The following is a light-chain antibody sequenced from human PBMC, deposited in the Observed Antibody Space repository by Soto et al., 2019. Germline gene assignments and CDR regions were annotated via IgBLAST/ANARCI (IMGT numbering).Light chain of an antibody. Sequence: DIQMTQSPSSVSGAVGDRVSITCRASQDIDWWLAWYQQRPGKAPKLLIYGGFNLQSGVPSRFSGSGSGTDYTLTISNLQPEDFATYYCQQAKSLPYTFGQGTKLEIK. CDR2: GGF. V-gene: IGKV1-12*01. CDR3: QQAKSLPYT. CDR1: QDIDWW. J-gene: IGKJ2*01.